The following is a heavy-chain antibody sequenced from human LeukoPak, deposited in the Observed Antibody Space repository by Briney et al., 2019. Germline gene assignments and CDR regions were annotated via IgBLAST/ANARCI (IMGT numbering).Heavy chain of an antibody. Sequence: GGSLRLSCAASGFTVSTNYMNWVRQAPGKGLEWVSILHSGSSTYYADSVEGRFTISRDSSKNTLFLQMNDLRAEDTAVYYCARVGDHFHWYLDLWGRGTLVTVSS. V-gene: IGHV3-53*01. CDR2: LHSGSST. J-gene: IGHJ2*01. CDR3: ARVGDHFHWYLDL. D-gene: IGHD3-3*02. CDR1: GFTVSTNY.